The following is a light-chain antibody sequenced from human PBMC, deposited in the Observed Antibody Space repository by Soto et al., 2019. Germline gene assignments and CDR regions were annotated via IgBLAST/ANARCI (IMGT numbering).Light chain of an antibody. CDR3: QQFGDLTFI. J-gene: IGKJ5*01. V-gene: IGKV1-33*01. CDR2: DAS. Sequence: DIRMTQSPASLSASLGDRVTITWQASQDINNYLNWYQQKQGQAPKLLIYDASGLEVGVPSRFSGSRYGTHFNLTISGLQPEDIATYYCQQFGDLTFIFGQGTRLEIK. CDR1: QDINNY.